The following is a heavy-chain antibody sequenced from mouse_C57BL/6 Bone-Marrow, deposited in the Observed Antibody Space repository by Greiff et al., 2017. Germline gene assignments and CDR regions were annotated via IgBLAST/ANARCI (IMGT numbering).Heavy chain of an antibody. CDR2: INPSSGYT. CDR1: GYTFTSYT. V-gene: IGHV1-4*01. Sequence: QVQLQQSGAELARPGASVKMSCKASGYTFTSYTMHWVKQRHGQGLEWIGYINPSSGYTKYNQKFKDKATLTADKSSSTAYMQLSSLTSEDSAVYYCARWGLAWFAYWGQGTLVTVSA. CDR3: ARWGLAWFAY. J-gene: IGHJ3*01. D-gene: IGHD3-3*01.